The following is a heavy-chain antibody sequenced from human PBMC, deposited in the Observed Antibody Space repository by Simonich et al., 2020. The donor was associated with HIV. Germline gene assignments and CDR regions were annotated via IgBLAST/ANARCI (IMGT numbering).Heavy chain of an antibody. Sequence: QVQLVQSGAEVKKPGSSVKVSCKSSGGTFSNYAINWVRQAPGQGLEWMGRIILFFGTANYAQKFQGRVTFTADESTSTAYMELSSLTSEDTAVYYCAREIIYSSGWDTGCLDPWGQGTLVTVSS. D-gene: IGHD6-19*01. CDR2: IILFFGTA. CDR1: GGTFSNYA. CDR3: AREIIYSSGWDTGCLDP. V-gene: IGHV1-69*13. J-gene: IGHJ5*02.